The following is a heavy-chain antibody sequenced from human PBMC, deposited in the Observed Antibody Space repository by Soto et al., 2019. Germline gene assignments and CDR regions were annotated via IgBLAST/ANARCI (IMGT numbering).Heavy chain of an antibody. Sequence: GGSLRLSCAASGFTFDDYALHWVRQAPGKGLEWVSGISWNSGSIGYADSVKGRFTISRDNAKNSLYLQMNSLRAEDTALYYWANSRLSSSTSFMDVWGKGTTVTVSS. V-gene: IGHV3-9*01. CDR2: ISWNSGSI. D-gene: IGHD2-2*01. J-gene: IGHJ6*04. CDR3: ANSRLSSSTSFMDV. CDR1: GFTFDDYA.